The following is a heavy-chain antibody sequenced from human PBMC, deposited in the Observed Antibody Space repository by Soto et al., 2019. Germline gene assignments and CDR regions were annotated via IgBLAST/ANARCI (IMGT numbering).Heavy chain of an antibody. D-gene: IGHD1-26*01. J-gene: IGHJ5*02. CDR3: ARSYSGTFYGYDT. CDR1: GGSISSYH. V-gene: IGHV4-59*01. Sequence: ETLSLTWTDAGGSISSYHWSWIRQSPGKGLEWIGYVFYTGSTKYNPALKRRVTISVDTSKNQFSLKLSSVSAADTGLYYCARSYSGTFYGYDTWGQGILVTVSS. CDR2: VFYTGST.